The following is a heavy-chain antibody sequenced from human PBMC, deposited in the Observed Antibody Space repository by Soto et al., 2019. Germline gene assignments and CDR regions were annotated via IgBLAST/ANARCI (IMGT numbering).Heavy chain of an antibody. J-gene: IGHJ6*04. CDR1: GCSISSGNY. D-gene: IGHD2-2*01. CDR2: LYHIGST. V-gene: IGHV4-38-2*01. Sequence: SETLSLTCFVSGCSISSGNYWAWIRQPPGRGLEWIGSLYHIGSTHYNTSLKSRVTISVDTSKNHFSLELSSVTAADTAIYYCRSSTSCYDESCVDVWGKGTMVTVSS. CDR3: RSSTSCYDESCVDV.